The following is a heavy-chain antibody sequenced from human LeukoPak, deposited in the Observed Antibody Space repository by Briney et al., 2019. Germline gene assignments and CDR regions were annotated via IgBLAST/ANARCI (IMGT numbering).Heavy chain of an antibody. D-gene: IGHD3-22*01. J-gene: IGHJ4*02. CDR1: GGSFSGYY. CDR2: INHSGST. Sequence: PSETLSLTCAVYGGSFSGYYWGWIRQPPGKGLEWIGEINHSGSTNYNPSLKSRVTISVDTSKNQFSLKLSSVTAADTAVYYCASSPRAPHFYDSSGTRGGYWGQGTLVTVSS. CDR3: ASSPRAPHFYDSSGTRGGY. V-gene: IGHV4-34*01.